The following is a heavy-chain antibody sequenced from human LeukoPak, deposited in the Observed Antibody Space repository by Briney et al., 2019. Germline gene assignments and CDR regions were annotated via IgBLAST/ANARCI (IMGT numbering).Heavy chain of an antibody. D-gene: IGHD3-22*01. CDR1: GFTFSSYG. CDR3: ARWYYYDSSGYYDFDY. Sequence: GGSLRLSCAASGFTFSSYGMHWVRQAPGKGLEWVAVIWYDGSNNYYADSVKGRFTISRDNSKNTLYLQMNSLRAEDTAVYYCARWYYYDSSGYYDFDYWGQGTLVTVSS. V-gene: IGHV3-33*01. CDR2: IWYDGSNN. J-gene: IGHJ4*02.